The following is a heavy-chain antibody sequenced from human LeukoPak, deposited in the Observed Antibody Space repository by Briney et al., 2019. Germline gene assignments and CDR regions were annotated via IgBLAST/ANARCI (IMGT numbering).Heavy chain of an antibody. D-gene: IGHD3-22*01. CDR3: AGGHYDDSSGYYGLGY. V-gene: IGHV4-61*02. CDR2: IYTSGST. J-gene: IGHJ4*02. CDR1: GGSISSGSYY. Sequence: SQTLSLTCTVSGGSISSGSYYWSWIRQPAGKGLEWIVRIYTSGSTNYNPSLKSRVTTAVDTSKNYIYLKLSSVTAPDPALYFCAGGHYDDSSGYYGLGYWGQGTLVTVSS.